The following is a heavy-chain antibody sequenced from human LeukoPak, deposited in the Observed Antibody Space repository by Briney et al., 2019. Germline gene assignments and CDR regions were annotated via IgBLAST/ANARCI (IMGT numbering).Heavy chain of an antibody. V-gene: IGHV3-30*02. J-gene: IGHJ4*02. Sequence: TGGSLRLSCAASGFSFGGFGMHWVRQAPGQGLEWVAFIGFDGNKKYIRGSVKGRFTISRDNSGNTLFLQMNSLRAEDTGVYYCAKDLSYSFEIPAYWGQGTLVTVSS. CDR3: AKDLSYSFEIPAY. CDR2: IGFDGNKK. D-gene: IGHD4-11*01. CDR1: GFSFGGFG.